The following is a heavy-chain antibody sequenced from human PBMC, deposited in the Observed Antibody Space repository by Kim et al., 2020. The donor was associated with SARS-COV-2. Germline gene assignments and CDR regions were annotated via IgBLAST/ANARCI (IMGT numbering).Heavy chain of an antibody. CDR2: IKHDGSEK. J-gene: IGHJ6*02. Sequence: GGSLRLSCAASGFTFSSYWMSWVRQAPGKGLEWVANIKHDGSEKYYVDSVKGRFTISRDNAKNSLDLQLNSLRAEDTAAYYCARWLPCSSSWYGYYYYYYGMDVWGQGTTVTVSS. V-gene: IGHV3-7*03. D-gene: IGHD6-13*01. CDR1: GFTFSSYW. CDR3: ARWLPCSSSWYGYYYYYYGMDV.